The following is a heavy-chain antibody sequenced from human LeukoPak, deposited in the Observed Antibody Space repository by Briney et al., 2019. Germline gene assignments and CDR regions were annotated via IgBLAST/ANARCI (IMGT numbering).Heavy chain of an antibody. D-gene: IGHD6-19*01. Sequence: SETLSLTCAVYGGSFSGYYWSWIRQPPGEGLEWIGEINHSGSTNYNPSLKSRVTISVDTSKNQFSLKLSSVTAADTAVYYCASLIAVAGTIDPWGQGTLVTVSS. CDR2: INHSGST. V-gene: IGHV4-34*01. J-gene: IGHJ5*02. CDR1: GGSFSGYY. CDR3: ASLIAVAGTIDP.